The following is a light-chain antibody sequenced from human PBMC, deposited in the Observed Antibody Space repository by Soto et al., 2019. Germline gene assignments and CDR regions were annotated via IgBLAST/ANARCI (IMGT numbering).Light chain of an antibody. V-gene: IGKV3-15*01. CDR3: QKYNQWPWT. CDR1: QSLGSN. CDR2: EAS. J-gene: IGKJ1*01. Sequence: LMTQSPSTLSVSPGERAVLSCGASQSLGSNLDWYHHKPGQAPRLLLYEASIRATGIPARFSGDGSGTEFTLTISSLQSEDFGIYYCQKYNQWPWTFGPGTKVDIK.